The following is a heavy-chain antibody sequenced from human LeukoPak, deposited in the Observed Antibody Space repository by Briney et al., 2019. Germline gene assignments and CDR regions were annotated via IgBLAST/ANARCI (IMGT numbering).Heavy chain of an antibody. Sequence: PGGSLRLSCAASGFPFSSYALSWVRQAPGKGLEWVSYISSSSSTIYYADSVKGRFTISRDNAKNSLYLQMNSLRAEDTAVYYCARDWYILTGYSPDAFDIWGQGTMVTVSS. CDR2: ISSSSSTI. CDR1: GFPFSSYA. CDR3: ARDWYILTGYSPDAFDI. D-gene: IGHD3-9*01. J-gene: IGHJ3*02. V-gene: IGHV3-48*01.